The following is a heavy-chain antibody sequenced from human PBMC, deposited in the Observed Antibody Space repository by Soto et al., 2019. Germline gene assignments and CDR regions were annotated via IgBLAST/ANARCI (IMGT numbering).Heavy chain of an antibody. D-gene: IGHD6-19*01. J-gene: IGHJ3*01. V-gene: IGHV4-4*02. CDR3: AYSTGWYRHDV. CDR1: GDSISNSRW. CDR2: IFHSGDT. Sequence: QVQLQESGPGLVKPSGTLSLTCAVSGDSISNSRWWTWVRQPPGKGLEWIGDIFHSGDTNYNPSLKIRVFISVDKCQNQFSLKVSSVTAADTAVYYCAYSTGWYRHDVWGQGTLVTVSS.